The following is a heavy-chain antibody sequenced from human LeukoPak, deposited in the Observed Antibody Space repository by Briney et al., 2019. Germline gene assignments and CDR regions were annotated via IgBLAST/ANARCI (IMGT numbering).Heavy chain of an antibody. V-gene: IGHV4-38-2*02. J-gene: IGHJ5*02. CDR3: VRDGGFYYTASPNSWFDP. D-gene: IGHD2-15*01. CDR1: GFSISSDDC. CDR2: ISNRGSP. Sequence: SETLSLTCLVSGFSISSDDCWGWIRQPPGKGLEWIGSISNRGSPYYNPSLKSRVTMSVDTPNNHFSLRLSSVTAADTAVYYCVRDGGFYYTASPNSWFDPWGQGTLDTVSS.